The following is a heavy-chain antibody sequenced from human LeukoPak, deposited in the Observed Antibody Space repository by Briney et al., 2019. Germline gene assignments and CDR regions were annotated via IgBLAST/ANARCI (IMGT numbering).Heavy chain of an antibody. J-gene: IGHJ4*02. CDR2: IYHSGST. V-gene: IGHV4-30-2*01. CDR1: GGSISSGGYY. Sequence: SETLSLTCTVSGGSISSGGYYWSWIRQPPGKGLEWIGYIYHSGSTYYNPSLKSRVTISVDRSKNQFSLKLSSVTAADTAVYYCARDMGPFTTFDYWGQGTLVAVSS. CDR3: ARDMGPFTTFDY. D-gene: IGHD3-3*01.